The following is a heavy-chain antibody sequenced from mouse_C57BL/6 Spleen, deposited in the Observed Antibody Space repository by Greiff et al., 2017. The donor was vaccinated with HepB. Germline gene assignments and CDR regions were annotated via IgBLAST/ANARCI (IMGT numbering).Heavy chain of an antibody. Sequence: EVQLQESGPGLVKPSQSLSLTCSVTGYSITSGYYWNWIRQFPGNKLEWMGYISYDGSNNYNPSLKNRISITRDTSKNQFFLKLNSVTTEDTATYYCARAGGRGWFAYWGQGTLVTVSA. D-gene: IGHD3-3*01. CDR3: ARAGGRGWFAY. CDR2: ISYDGSN. CDR1: GYSITSGYY. V-gene: IGHV3-6*01. J-gene: IGHJ3*01.